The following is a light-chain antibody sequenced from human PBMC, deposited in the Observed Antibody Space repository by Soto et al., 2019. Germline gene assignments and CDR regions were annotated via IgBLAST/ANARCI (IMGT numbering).Light chain of an antibody. J-gene: IGKJ2*01. CDR3: QQYGSSPYT. Sequence: DFVMTQAPDSLAVSLGERATINCKSSQSVLYNSNNKNHLGWFQQKPGHPPKLLIYGASFRPSGVPDRFSGSGSGTDFTLTISSLQAEDVAVYYCQQYGSSPYTFGLGTKLEIK. CDR1: QSVLYNSNNKNH. CDR2: GAS. V-gene: IGKV4-1*01.